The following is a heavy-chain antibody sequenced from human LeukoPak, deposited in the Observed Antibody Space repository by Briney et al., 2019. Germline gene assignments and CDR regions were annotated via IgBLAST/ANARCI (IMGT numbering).Heavy chain of an antibody. Sequence: GGSLRLSCAASGFTFSSYWMSWVSQAPGKGLGWVSAISGSGGSTYYADSVKGRFTISRDNAKNSLYLQMISLRAEDTAVYYCASTSIAAAGIVDYWGQGTLVTVSS. CDR1: GFTFSSYW. J-gene: IGHJ4*02. CDR3: ASTSIAAAGIVDY. CDR2: ISGSGGST. V-gene: IGHV3-23*01. D-gene: IGHD6-13*01.